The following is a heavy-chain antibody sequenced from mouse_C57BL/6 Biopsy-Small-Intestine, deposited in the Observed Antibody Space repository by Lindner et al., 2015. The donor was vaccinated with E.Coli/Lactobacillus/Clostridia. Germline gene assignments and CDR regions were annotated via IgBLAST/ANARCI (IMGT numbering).Heavy chain of an antibody. CDR1: GYTFTSYD. V-gene: IGHV1-85*01. D-gene: IGHD1-1*01. J-gene: IGHJ3*01. Sequence: VQLQESGPELVKPGASVKLSCKASGYTFTSYDINWVKQRPGQGLEWIGWIYPRDGSTKYNEKFKGKATLTVDTSSSTAYMELHSLTSEDSAVYFCARQYGSSWSWFAYWGQGTLVTVSA. CDR3: ARQYGSSWSWFAY. CDR2: IYPRDGST.